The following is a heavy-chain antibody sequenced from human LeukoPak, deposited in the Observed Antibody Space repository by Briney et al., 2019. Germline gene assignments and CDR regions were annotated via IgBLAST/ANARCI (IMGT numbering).Heavy chain of an antibody. CDR3: AGSITGARAPGTFAL. J-gene: IGHJ4*02. CDR1: GGSISSYY. CDR2: IYYSGST. D-gene: IGHD1-14*01. V-gene: IGHV4-59*01. Sequence: SETLSLTCTVSGGSISSYYWSWIRQPPGKGLEWIGYIYYSGSTNYNPSLKSRVTISVDTSKNQFSLKLSSVTAADTAVYYCAGSITGARAPGTFALWGQGTLVTVSS.